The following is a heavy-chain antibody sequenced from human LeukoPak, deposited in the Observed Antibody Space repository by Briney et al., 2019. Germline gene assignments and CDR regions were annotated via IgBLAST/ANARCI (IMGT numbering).Heavy chain of an antibody. J-gene: IGHJ4*02. V-gene: IGHV1-18*04. Sequence: GASVKVSCKASGYTFTGYYMHWVRQAPGQGLEWMGWISAYNGNTNYAQKLQGRVTMTTDTSTSTAYMELRSLRSDDTAVYYCARESRHTPSYWGQGTLVTVSS. CDR1: GYTFTGYY. CDR3: ARESRHTPSY. CDR2: ISAYNGNT. D-gene: IGHD2-2*01.